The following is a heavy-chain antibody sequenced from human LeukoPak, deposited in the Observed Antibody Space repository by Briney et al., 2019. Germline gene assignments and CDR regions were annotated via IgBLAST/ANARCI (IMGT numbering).Heavy chain of an antibody. V-gene: IGHV3-30*04. CDR2: ISYDGSNK. J-gene: IGHJ4*02. Sequence: PGRSLRLSCAASGFTFSSYAMHWVRQAPGKGLEWVAVISYDGSNKYYADSVKGRFTISRDNSKNTLYLQMNSLRAEDTAVYYCARERTAAGTFDYWGQGTLVTVPS. CDR3: ARERTAAGTFDY. D-gene: IGHD6-13*01. CDR1: GFTFSSYA.